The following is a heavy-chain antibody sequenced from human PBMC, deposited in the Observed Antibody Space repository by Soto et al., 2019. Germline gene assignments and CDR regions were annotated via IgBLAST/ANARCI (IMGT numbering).Heavy chain of an antibody. Sequence: ASVKVSFKASGYTFTSYYMHWVRQAPGQGLEWMGIINPSGGSTSYAQKFQGRVTMTRDTSTSTVYMELSSLRSEETAVYYCAIEAAGIDFDYWGQGTLVTVSP. J-gene: IGHJ4*02. CDR1: GYTFTSYY. V-gene: IGHV1-46*01. CDR2: INPSGGST. CDR3: AIEAAGIDFDY. D-gene: IGHD6-13*01.